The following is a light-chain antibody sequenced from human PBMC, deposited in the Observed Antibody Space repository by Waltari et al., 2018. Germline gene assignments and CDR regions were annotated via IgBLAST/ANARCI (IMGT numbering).Light chain of an antibody. CDR1: RSDVGVYNY. CDR2: DVN. Sequence: QSALTQPASVSGSPGQSITISCTGTRSDVGVYNYVSWYQQHPGKAPQLMIYDVNSRPSEVSNRFSGSKSGNTASLTISGLQAEDEADYYCCSFTSSSTWVFGGGTKVTVL. CDR3: CSFTSSSTWV. J-gene: IGLJ3*02. V-gene: IGLV2-14*03.